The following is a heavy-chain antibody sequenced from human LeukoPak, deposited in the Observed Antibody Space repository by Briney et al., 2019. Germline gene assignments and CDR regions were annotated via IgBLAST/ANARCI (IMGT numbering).Heavy chain of an antibody. J-gene: IGHJ4*02. CDR3: ARSQLLWFGETLV. D-gene: IGHD3-10*01. CDR2: IYSGGST. Sequence: GGSLRLSCAASGFTVSSNYMSWVRQAPGKGLEWVSVIYSGGSTYYADSVKGRFTTSRDNSKNTLYLQMNSLRAEDTAVYYCARSQLLWFGETLVWGQGTLVTVSS. CDR1: GFTVSSNY. V-gene: IGHV3-53*01.